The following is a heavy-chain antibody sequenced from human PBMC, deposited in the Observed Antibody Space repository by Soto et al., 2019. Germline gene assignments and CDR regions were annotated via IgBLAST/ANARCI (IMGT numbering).Heavy chain of an antibody. CDR3: ARHISNFRHYYYAMDV. CDR2: IYPGESDT. J-gene: IGHJ6*02. CDR1: GYTFTGYW. V-gene: IGHV5-51*01. Sequence: GESLKISCKGSGYTFTGYWIGWVRQLPGKGLEWMGIIYPGESDTRYSPSFQGHVPITVDKSTSTAYLQWNTLKASDTAVYYFARHISNFRHYYYAMDVWGQGTTVTVSS. D-gene: IGHD4-4*01.